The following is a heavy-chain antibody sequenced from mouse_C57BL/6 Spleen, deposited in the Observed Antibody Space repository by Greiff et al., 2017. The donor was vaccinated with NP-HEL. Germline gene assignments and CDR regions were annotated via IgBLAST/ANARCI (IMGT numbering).Heavy chain of an antibody. J-gene: IGHJ1*03. D-gene: IGHD2-14*01. Sequence: VQLQQSGGGLVKPGGSLKLSCAASGFTFSSYAMSWVRQTPEKRLEWVATISDGGSYTYYPDNVKGRFTISRDNAKNNLYLQMSHLKSEDTAMYYCARDRFKRYFDVWGTGTTVTVSS. V-gene: IGHV5-4*01. CDR1: GFTFSSYA. CDR2: ISDGGSYT. CDR3: ARDRFKRYFDV.